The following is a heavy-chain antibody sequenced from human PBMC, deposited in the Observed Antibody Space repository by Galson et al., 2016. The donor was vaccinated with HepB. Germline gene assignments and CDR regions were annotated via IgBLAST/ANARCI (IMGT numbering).Heavy chain of an antibody. Sequence: ETLSLTCTVSGGSISSSSYYWGWIRQPPGKGLEWIGSIYYSGSTYYNPSLKSRVTMSVDASKNQFSLKLSSVTAADTAVYYCASMVRGVTIYYWGQGTLVTVSS. CDR2: IYYSGST. CDR3: ASMVRGVTIYY. V-gene: IGHV4-39*01. J-gene: IGHJ4*02. D-gene: IGHD3-10*01. CDR1: GGSISSSSYY.